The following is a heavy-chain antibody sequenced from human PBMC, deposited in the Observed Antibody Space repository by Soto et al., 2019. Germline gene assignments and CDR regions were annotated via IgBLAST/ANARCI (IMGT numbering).Heavy chain of an antibody. CDR3: VREYGGFDNGLHV. Sequence: SETLSLTCTVSGDSIRSYYWTWIRQPPGKGLELIGYIYYSGSTRYNPSLKSRVTISVDMSKNQFSLKLSSVIAADTAVYYCVREYGGFDNGLHVSGQGTAVTVSS. CDR2: IYYSGST. J-gene: IGHJ6*02. D-gene: IGHD5-12*01. CDR1: GDSIRSYY. V-gene: IGHV4-59*01.